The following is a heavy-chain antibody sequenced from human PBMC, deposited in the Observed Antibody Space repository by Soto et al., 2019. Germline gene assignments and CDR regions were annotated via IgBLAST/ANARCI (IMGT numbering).Heavy chain of an antibody. J-gene: IGHJ6*02. V-gene: IGHV3-53*01. CDR1: GFTVSSNY. D-gene: IGHD3-3*01. CDR3: ARDKGTYYDFWSGYYSEGYYYNGMDV. Sequence: LRLSCAASGFTVSSNYMSWVRQAPGKGLEWVSVIYSGGSTYYADSVKGRFTISRDNSKNTLYLQMNSLRAEDTAVYYCARDKGTYYDFWSGYYSEGYYYNGMDVWGQGTTVTVSS. CDR2: IYSGGST.